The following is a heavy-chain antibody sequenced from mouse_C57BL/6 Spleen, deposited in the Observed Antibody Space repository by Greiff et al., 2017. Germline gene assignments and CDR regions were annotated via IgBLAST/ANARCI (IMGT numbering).Heavy chain of an antibody. CDR1: GYTFTDYY. D-gene: IGHD1-1*01. V-gene: IGHV1-19*01. Sequence: EVQLQESGPVLVKPGASVKMSCKASGYTFTDYYMNWVKQSHGKSLEWIGVINPYNGGTSYNQKFKGKATLTVDKSSSTAYMELNSLTSEDSAVYYCARTLTTVVAHFDYWGQGTTLTVSS. J-gene: IGHJ2*01. CDR2: INPYNGGT. CDR3: ARTLTTVVAHFDY.